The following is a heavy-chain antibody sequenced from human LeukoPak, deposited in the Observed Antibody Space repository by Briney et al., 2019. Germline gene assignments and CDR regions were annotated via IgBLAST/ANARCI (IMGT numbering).Heavy chain of an antibody. CDR1: GGSFSGYY. J-gene: IGHJ2*01. Sequence: SETLSLTCAVYGGSFSGYYWSWIRQPPGKGLEWIGYIYYSGSTNYNPSLKSRVTISVDTSRNHFSLNLTSVTAADTAVYYCARSSGYCSGGSCSGSFDLWGRGTLVTVSS. D-gene: IGHD2-15*01. V-gene: IGHV4-34*11. CDR2: IYYSGST. CDR3: ARSSGYCSGGSCSGSFDL.